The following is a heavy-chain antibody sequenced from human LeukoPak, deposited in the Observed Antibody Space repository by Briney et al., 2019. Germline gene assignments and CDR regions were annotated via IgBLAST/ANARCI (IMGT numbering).Heavy chain of an antibody. CDR3: ARANRGAFDQ. CDR1: GLTVSTIY. J-gene: IGHJ4*02. D-gene: IGHD1-26*01. CDR2: IHGDGTT. Sequence: GGSLRLSCAVSGLTVSTIYMSWVRQAPGKGLEWASVIHGDGTTYYADSVKGRFTISRDNSKNTLYLQMNTLRGDDTAVYYCARANRGAFDQWGQGTLVTVSS. V-gene: IGHV3-53*01.